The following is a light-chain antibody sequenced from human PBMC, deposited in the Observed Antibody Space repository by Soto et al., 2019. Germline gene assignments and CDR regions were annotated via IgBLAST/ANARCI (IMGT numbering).Light chain of an antibody. CDR1: QSVLYSSHNKNY. J-gene: IGKJ4*01. CDR3: QQYYSTPLT. CDR2: WAS. V-gene: IGKV4-1*01. Sequence: DIVMTQSPDSLAVSLGESPTINCKSSQSVLYSSHNKNYLAWYQQKPGQPPKLPIYWASTRESGVPDRFSGSGSGTDFTLTISSLQAEYVAVYYCQQYYSTPLTFGGGTKAEIK.